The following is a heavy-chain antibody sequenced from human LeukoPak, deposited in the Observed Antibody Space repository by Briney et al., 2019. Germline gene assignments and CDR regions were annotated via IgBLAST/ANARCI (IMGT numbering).Heavy chain of an antibody. CDR2: INSDESST. V-gene: IGHV3-74*01. Sequence: GGSLRLSCEASGFTFRDHWMHWVRQAPGKGLVWVSRINSDESSTTYADSVKGRFTISRDNARNTLYLQMNSLRVEDTAIYYCARDRAESIWTNHTLFDSWGQGTPVTVPS. CDR3: ARDRAESIWTNHTLFDS. CDR1: GFTFRDHW. D-gene: IGHD1/OR15-1a*01. J-gene: IGHJ4*02.